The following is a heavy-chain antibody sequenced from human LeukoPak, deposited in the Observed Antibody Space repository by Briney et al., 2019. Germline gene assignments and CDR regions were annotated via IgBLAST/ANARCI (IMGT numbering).Heavy chain of an antibody. V-gene: IGHV4-39*01. CDR3: ARGTKLPAATKLSHTFFDY. J-gene: IGHJ4*02. D-gene: IGHD2-2*01. CDR1: GGSISSSSYY. CDR2: IYYSGST. Sequence: PSETLSLTCTVSGGSISSSSYYWGWIRQPPGKGLEWIGSIYYSGSTYYNPSLKSRVTISVDTSKNQFSLKLSSVTAADTAVYYCARGTKLPAATKLSHTFFDYWGQGTLVTVSS.